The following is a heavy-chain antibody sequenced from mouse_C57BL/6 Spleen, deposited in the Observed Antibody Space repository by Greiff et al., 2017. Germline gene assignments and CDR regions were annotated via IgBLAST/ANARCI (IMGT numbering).Heavy chain of an antibody. CDR3: ARGLFYSLVDY. CDR2: INPGSGNT. Sequence: VHLVESGADLVKPGASVKLSCKASGYTFTDYYINWVKQRPGQGLEWIAKINPGSGNTYYNEKFKSKATLTGENATSTDYLQLSSLTSEDSAVXFCARGLFYSLVDYWGQGTTLTVSS. CDR1: GYTFTDYY. J-gene: IGHJ2*01. D-gene: IGHD6-2*01. V-gene: IGHV1-76*01.